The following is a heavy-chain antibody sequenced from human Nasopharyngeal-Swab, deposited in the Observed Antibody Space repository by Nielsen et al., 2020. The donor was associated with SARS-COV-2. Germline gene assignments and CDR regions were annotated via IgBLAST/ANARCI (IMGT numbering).Heavy chain of an antibody. V-gene: IGHV1-46*01. J-gene: IGHJ4*02. CDR1: GYTFTSYY. CDR2: INPSGGST. D-gene: IGHD3-22*01. CDR3: ARDPLYYYDSSGYYPFDY. Sequence: ASVKVSCKASGYTFTSYYMHWVRQAPGQGLEWMGIINPSGGSTSYAQKFQGRVTMTRDTSTSTVYMELSSLRSEDTAVYYCARDPLYYYDSSGYYPFDYWGQGTLVTVSS.